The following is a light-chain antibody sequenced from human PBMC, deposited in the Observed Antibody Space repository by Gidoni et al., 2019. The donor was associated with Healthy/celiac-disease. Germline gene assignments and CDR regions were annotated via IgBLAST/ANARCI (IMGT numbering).Light chain of an antibody. CDR1: SGHSSYA. Sequence: QLALTQSPSASASLGASVKLTCTLSSGHSSYAIAWHQQQPEKAPRYLMKLNSDGSHSKADVIPDRFSGSSSGAVRYLTISSHQSEDEADYYCQTWGTGIVVFGGGTKLTVL. CDR3: QTWGTGIVV. V-gene: IGLV4-69*01. CDR2: LNSDGSH. J-gene: IGLJ2*01.